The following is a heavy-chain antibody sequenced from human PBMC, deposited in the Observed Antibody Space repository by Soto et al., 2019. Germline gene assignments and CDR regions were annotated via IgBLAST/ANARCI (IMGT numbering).Heavy chain of an antibody. J-gene: IGHJ6*03. Sequence: SETLSLTCTVSGGSISIYYWSWIRQPPGKGLEWIGYIYYSGSTNYNPSLKSRVTISVDTSKNQFSLKLSSVTAADTAVYYCARARFIYCTNGVCPKYYYYYYMDVWGKGTTVTVSS. V-gene: IGHV4-59*01. D-gene: IGHD2-8*01. CDR2: IYYSGST. CDR3: ARARFIYCTNGVCPKYYYYYYMDV. CDR1: GGSISIYY.